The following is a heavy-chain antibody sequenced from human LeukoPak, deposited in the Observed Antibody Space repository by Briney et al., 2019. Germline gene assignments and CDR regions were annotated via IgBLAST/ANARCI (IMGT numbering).Heavy chain of an antibody. CDR3: ATVPYGGYLFDY. V-gene: IGHV4-59*01. J-gene: IGHJ4*02. CDR2: IYYSGST. CDR1: GGSISSYY. Sequence: SETLSLTCTVSGGSISSYYWSWIRQPPGKGLEWIGYIYYSGSTNYNPSLKSRVTISVDTSKNQFSLKLSSVTAADTAVYYCATVPYGGYLFDYWGQGTLVTVSS. D-gene: IGHD5-12*01.